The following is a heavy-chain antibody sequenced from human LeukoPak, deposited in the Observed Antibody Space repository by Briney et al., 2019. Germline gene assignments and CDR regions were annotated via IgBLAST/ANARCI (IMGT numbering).Heavy chain of an antibody. CDR2: ISSDSRYI. J-gene: IGHJ3*02. D-gene: IGHD4/OR15-4a*01. Sequence: GGSLRLSCAPSGFTFSAYIMNWVRQAPGKGLDWVSSISSDSRYILYADSLKGRFTISRDNAKNSLYLQMNSLRAEDTALYYCARGPNGAFDIWGQGTMVTVSS. CDR3: ARGPNGAFDI. V-gene: IGHV3-21*01. CDR1: GFTFSAYI.